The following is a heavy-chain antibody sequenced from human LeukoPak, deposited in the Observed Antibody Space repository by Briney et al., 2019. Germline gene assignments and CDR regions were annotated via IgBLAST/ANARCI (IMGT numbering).Heavy chain of an antibody. Sequence: GGSLRLSCAASGFTVSSNYMSWVRQAPGKGLEWVSAISGSGGSTFYADSVKGRFTISRDNSKNTLYLQMNSLRAEDTAVYYCAKDWDERDCSSTSCFNDAFDIWGQGTMVTVSS. D-gene: IGHD2-2*01. J-gene: IGHJ3*02. V-gene: IGHV3-23*01. CDR3: AKDWDERDCSSTSCFNDAFDI. CDR2: ISGSGGST. CDR1: GFTVSSNY.